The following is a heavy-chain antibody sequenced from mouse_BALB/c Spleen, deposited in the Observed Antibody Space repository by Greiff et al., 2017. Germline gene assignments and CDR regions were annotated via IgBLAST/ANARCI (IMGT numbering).Heavy chain of an antibody. CDR1: GFTFSDYY. J-gene: IGHJ4*01. D-gene: IGHD2-14*01. V-gene: IGHV5-4*02. Sequence: EVMLMESGGGLVKPGGSLKLSCAASGFTFSDYYMYWVRQTPAKRLEWVATISDGGSYTYYPDSVKVRFTISRDNAQNNLYLQMSSLKSEDTAMYYCARDMEVRPDYAMDYWGQGTSVTVSS. CDR2: ISDGGSYT. CDR3: ARDMEVRPDYAMDY.